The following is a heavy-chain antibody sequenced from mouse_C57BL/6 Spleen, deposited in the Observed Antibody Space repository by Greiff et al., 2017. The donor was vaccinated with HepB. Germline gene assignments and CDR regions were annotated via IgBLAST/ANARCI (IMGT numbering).Heavy chain of an antibody. D-gene: IGHD2-3*01. CDR2: INPSSGYT. V-gene: IGHV1-4*01. J-gene: IGHJ2*01. CDR3: ARRDGGWYYFDY. Sequence: VMLVESGAELARPGASVKMSCKASGYTFTSYTMHWVKQRPGQGLEWIGYINPSSGYTKYNQKFKDKATLTADKSSSTAYMQLSSLTSEDSAVYYCARRDGGWYYFDYWGQGTTLTVSS. CDR1: GYTFTSYT.